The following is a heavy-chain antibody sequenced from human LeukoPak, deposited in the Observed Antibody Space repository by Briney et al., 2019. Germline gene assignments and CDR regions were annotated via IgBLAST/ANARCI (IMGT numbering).Heavy chain of an antibody. V-gene: IGHV3-48*01. Sequence: PGGSLRLSCAAPEFTFNNYSMNWARQAPGKGLEWVSYISGSSSIIYYADSVKGRFTISRDNAKNSLYLQMNSLRAEDTAVYYCVRDTSWSFDYWGQGNLVTVSS. CDR3: VRDTSWSFDY. CDR1: EFTFNNYS. D-gene: IGHD2-15*01. CDR2: ISGSSSII. J-gene: IGHJ4*02.